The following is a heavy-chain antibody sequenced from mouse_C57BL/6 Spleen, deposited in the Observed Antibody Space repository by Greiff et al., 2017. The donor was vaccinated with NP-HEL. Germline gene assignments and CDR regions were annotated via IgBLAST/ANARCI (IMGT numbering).Heavy chain of an antibody. J-gene: IGHJ3*01. V-gene: IGHV2-6-1*01. CDR2: IWSDGST. CDR3: ARHEGYGSSYVTFFAY. Sequence: LQESGPGLVAPSQSLSITCTVSGFSLTSYGVHWVRQPPGKGLEWLVVIWSDGSTTYNSALKSRLSISKDNSKSQVFLKMNSLQTDDTAMYYCARHEGYGSSYVTFFAYWGQGTLVTVSA. CDR1: GFSLTSYG. D-gene: IGHD1-1*01.